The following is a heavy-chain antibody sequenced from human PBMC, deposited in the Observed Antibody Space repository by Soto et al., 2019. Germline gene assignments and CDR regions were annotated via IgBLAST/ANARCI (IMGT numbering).Heavy chain of an antibody. D-gene: IGHD6-13*01. J-gene: IGHJ6*02. Sequence: SETLSLTCAVSGCSISSGAYSWSWIRQPPGKGLEWIGYIYHSGSTYYNPSLKSRVTISVDRSKNQFSLKLSSVTAADTAVYYCAHTIAAAGTYYYYYGMDVWGQGTTVTVSS. V-gene: IGHV4-30-2*01. CDR1: GCSISSGAYS. CDR2: IYHSGST. CDR3: AHTIAAAGTYYYYYGMDV.